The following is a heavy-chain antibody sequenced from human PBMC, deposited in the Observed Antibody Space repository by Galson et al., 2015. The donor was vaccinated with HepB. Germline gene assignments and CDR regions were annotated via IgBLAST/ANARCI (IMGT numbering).Heavy chain of an antibody. J-gene: IGHJ2*01. CDR3: ARVEVVAERTATRHWYFDL. CDR2: INAGNGNT. CDR1: GYTFTSYA. V-gene: IGHV1-3*01. D-gene: IGHD2-15*01. Sequence: SVKVSCKASGYTFTSYAMHWVRQAPGQRLEWMGWINAGNGNTKYSQKFQGRVTITRDTSASTAYMELSSLRSEDTAVYYCARVEVVAERTATRHWYFDLWGRGTLVTVSS.